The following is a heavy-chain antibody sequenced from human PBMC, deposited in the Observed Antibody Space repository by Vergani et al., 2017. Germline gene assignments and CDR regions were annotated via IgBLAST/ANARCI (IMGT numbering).Heavy chain of an antibody. V-gene: IGHV4-34*01. D-gene: IGHD3-10*01. J-gene: IGHJ4*02. CDR1: GGSFSGYY. Sequence: QVQLQQWGAGLLKPSETLSLTCAVYGGSFSGYYWSWIRQPPGKGLEWIGEINHSGCTNYNPALKSRVTISVDTSKNQFSLKLSSVTAADTAVYYCARRSGDIIPSNTFDYWGQGTLVTVSS. CDR2: INHSGCT. CDR3: ARRSGDIIPSNTFDY.